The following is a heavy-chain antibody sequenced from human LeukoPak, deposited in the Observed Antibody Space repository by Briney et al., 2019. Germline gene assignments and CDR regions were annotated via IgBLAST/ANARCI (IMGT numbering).Heavy chain of an antibody. CDR2: ISYDGSNK. CDR3: AKYSSSWYFEARARPRHWYFDL. Sequence: GGSLRLSCAASGFTFSSYGMHWVRQAPGKGLEWVAVISYDGSNKYYADSVKGRFTISRDNSKNTLYLQMNSLRAEDTAVYYCAKYSSSWYFEARARPRHWYFDLWGRGTLVTVSS. V-gene: IGHV3-30*18. CDR1: GFTFSSYG. J-gene: IGHJ2*01. D-gene: IGHD6-13*01.